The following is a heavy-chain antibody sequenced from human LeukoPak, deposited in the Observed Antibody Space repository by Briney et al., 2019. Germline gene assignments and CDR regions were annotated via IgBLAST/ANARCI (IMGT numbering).Heavy chain of an antibody. Sequence: PGGSLRLSCAASGFTVSSNYMSWVRQAPGKGLECVSLIYSGGITYYADSVKGRFTISRDNSKNTLYLQMNSLRAEDTAVYYCARVGSRWSPFDYWGQGTLVTVSS. CDR2: IYSGGIT. D-gene: IGHD6-13*01. CDR3: ARVGSRWSPFDY. V-gene: IGHV3-53*01. J-gene: IGHJ4*02. CDR1: GFTVSSNY.